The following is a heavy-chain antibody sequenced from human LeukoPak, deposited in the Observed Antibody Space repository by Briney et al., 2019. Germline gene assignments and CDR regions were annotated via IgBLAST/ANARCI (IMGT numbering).Heavy chain of an antibody. J-gene: IGHJ4*02. CDR2: IKEDGSRK. V-gene: IGHV3-7*01. Sequence: GGSLRLSCAASGFTFSSYWMSWVRQAPGKGLEWMANIKEDGSRKYYVDSVKGRFTISRGNAKKSLYLQMNSLRAEDTAVYYCARDGVTSSVVYWGQGTLVTVSS. D-gene: IGHD2-21*02. CDR1: GFTFSSYW. CDR3: ARDGVTSSVVY.